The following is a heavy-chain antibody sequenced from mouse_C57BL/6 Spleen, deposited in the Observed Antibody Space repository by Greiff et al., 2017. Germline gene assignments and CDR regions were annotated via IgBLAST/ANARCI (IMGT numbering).Heavy chain of an antibody. V-gene: IGHV5-17*01. CDR2: ISSGSSTI. J-gene: IGHJ2*01. Sequence: EVKLVESGGGLVKPGGSLKLSCAASGFTFSDYGMHWVRQAPEKGLEWVAYISSGSSTIYYADTVKGRFTISRDNAKNTLFLQMTSLRSEDTAMYYCARGLYDYFDYWGQGTTLTVSS. D-gene: IGHD2-3*01. CDR1: GFTFSDYG. CDR3: ARGLYDYFDY.